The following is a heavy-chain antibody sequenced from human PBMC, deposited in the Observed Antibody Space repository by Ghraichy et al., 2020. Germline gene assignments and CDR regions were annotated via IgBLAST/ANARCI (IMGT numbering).Heavy chain of an antibody. CDR3: ARDWRRYYDSSGDQAGYFDY. J-gene: IGHJ4*02. D-gene: IGHD3-22*01. CDR2: IYNSGST. CDR1: GGSVSSDSYY. V-gene: IGHV4-61*01. Sequence: SETLSLTCTVSGGSVSSDSYYWSWIRQPPGKGLEWIGYIYNSGSTNYNLSLKSRVTISVDTSKNQFSLKLSSVTAADTAVYYCARDWRRYYDSSGDQAGYFDYWGQGTLVTVSS.